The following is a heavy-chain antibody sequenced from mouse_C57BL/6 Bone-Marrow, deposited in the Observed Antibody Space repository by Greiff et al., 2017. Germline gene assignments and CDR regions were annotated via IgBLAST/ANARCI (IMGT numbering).Heavy chain of an antibody. CDR2: IRNKANNHAT. D-gene: IGHD1-1*01. Sequence: EVKLEESGGGLVQPGGSMKLSCAASGFTFSDAWMDWVRQSPEKGLEWVAEIRNKANNHATYYAESVKGRFTISRDDSKSSVYLQMNSLRAEDTGIYYCTRRGDLVASPWYFDVWGTGTTVTVSS. CDR1: GFTFSDAW. CDR3: TRRGDLVASPWYFDV. J-gene: IGHJ1*03. V-gene: IGHV6-6*01.